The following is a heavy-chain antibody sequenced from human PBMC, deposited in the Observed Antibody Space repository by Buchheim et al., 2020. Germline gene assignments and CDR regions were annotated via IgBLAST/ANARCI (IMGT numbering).Heavy chain of an antibody. CDR1: GGTFSSYA. V-gene: IGHV1-69*06. Sequence: QVQLVQSGAEVKKPGSSVKVSCKASGGTFSSYAISWVRQAPGQGLEWMGGIIPIFGTANYAQKFQGRVTITADKSTSNAYMELSSLRSEDTAVYYCALEVFGVVIRYTGYFDLWGRGTL. J-gene: IGHJ2*01. CDR2: IIPIFGTA. D-gene: IGHD3-3*01. CDR3: ALEVFGVVIRYTGYFDL.